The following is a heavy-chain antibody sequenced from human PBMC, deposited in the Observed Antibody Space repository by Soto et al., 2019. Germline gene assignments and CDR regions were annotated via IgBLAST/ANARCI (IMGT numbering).Heavy chain of an antibody. J-gene: IGHJ4*02. V-gene: IGHV1-18*01. CDR3: ARGNYYDSSGYSPGYYFDY. CDR2: ISAYNGNT. CDR1: GYTFTSYG. Sequence: ASVKVSCKASGYTFTSYGISWVRQAPGQGLEWMGWISAYNGNTNYAQKLQGRVTMTTDTSTSTAYMELRSLRSDDTAVYYCARGNYYDSSGYSPGYYFDYWGQGTLVTVS. D-gene: IGHD3-22*01.